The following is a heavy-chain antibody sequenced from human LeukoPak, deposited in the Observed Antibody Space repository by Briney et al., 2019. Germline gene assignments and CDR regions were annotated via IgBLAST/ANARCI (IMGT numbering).Heavy chain of an antibody. CDR1: GGTFSSYA. D-gene: IGHD5-12*01. V-gene: IGHV1-69*06. J-gene: IGHJ4*02. Sequence: SVKVSCKASGGTFSSYAISWVRQAPGQGLEWMGGIIPIFGTANYAQKFLGRVSMTADTATSTAYMELRSLTSDDTAMYYCARSGRGTYYYFDLWGQGTLVTVSS. CDR2: IIPIFGTA. CDR3: ARSGRGTYYYFDL.